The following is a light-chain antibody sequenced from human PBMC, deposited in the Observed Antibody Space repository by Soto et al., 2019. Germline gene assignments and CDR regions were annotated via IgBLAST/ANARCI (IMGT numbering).Light chain of an antibody. J-gene: IGLJ2*01. CDR3: SSYTSSSTQV. V-gene: IGLV2-14*01. CDR2: EVS. CDR1: SSDVGGYNY. Sequence: QSALTQPASVSGSPGQSITISCTGTSSDVGGYNYVSWYQQHPGKAPKLMIYEVSNQPSGVSNRFSGSKSGNTASLTISGLQAEDEADYYCSSYTSSSTQVFGGGTQVTVL.